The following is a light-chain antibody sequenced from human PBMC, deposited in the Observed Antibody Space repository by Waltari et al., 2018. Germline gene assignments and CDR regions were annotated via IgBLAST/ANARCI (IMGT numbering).Light chain of an antibody. Sequence: DVVMTQSPLSLPITPGQPASMTCRSSQSLLYTNGNTYLIWFMQRPGQPPRRLIYKVSNRDSGVPDRLSGSGAGTDFTLKISRVEAEDVGVYYCMQGTHFPYSFGQGTKVEIK. CDR2: KVS. CDR3: MQGTHFPYS. V-gene: IGKV2-30*01. J-gene: IGKJ2*03. CDR1: QSLLYTNGNTY.